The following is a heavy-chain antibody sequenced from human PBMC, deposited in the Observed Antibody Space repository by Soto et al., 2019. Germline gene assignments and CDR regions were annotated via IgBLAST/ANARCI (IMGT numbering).Heavy chain of an antibody. CDR2: ISGSGGST. J-gene: IGHJ4*02. CDR1: GFTFRSYA. V-gene: IGHV3-23*01. Sequence: GGSLRLSCAASGFTFRSYAMSWVRQAPGKGLEWVSAISGSGGSTYYADSVKGRFTISRDNSKNTLYLQMNSLRAEDTAVYYCAKGIVYYYDSSGYFAYWGQRTLVTVSS. CDR3: AKGIVYYYDSSGYFAY. D-gene: IGHD3-22*01.